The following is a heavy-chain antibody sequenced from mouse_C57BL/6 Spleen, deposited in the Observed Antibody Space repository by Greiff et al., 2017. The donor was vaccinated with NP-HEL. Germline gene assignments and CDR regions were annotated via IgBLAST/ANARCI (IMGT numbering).Heavy chain of an antibody. V-gene: IGHV1-7*01. CDR1: GYTFTSYW. D-gene: IGHD2-4*01. CDR3: TRNDYDYYYAMAY. J-gene: IGHJ4*01. Sequence: QVQLQQSGAELAKPGASVKLSCKASGYTFTSYWMHWVKQRPGQGLEWIGYINPSSGYTKYNQKFKNKATLTADKSSSTAYMQLSSLTYEDSAVYYCTRNDYDYYYAMAYWGQGTSVTVSS. CDR2: INPSSGYT.